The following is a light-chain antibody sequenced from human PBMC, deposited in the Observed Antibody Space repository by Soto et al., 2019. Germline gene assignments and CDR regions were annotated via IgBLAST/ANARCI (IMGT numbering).Light chain of an antibody. CDR3: CAFAGSYTS. CDR1: SSDVGGYNY. Sequence: QSALTQPRSVSGSPGQSVTISCTGTSSDVGGYNYVSWYQQHPGKAPKLMIYDVTTRPQGVPDRFSGSKSGNTACLTISGLQAEDEADYYCCAFAGSYTSFGTGTKLTVL. J-gene: IGLJ1*01. V-gene: IGLV2-11*01. CDR2: DVT.